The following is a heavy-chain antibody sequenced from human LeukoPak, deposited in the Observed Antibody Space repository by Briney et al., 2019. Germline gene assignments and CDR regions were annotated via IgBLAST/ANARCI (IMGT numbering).Heavy chain of an antibody. D-gene: IGHD2-8*01. CDR2: ISSNGGST. V-gene: IGHV3-64*01. Sequence: PGGSLRLSCAASGFTFSSYAMHWVRQAPGMGLEYVSAISSNGGSTYYANSVKGRFTISRDNSKNTLYLQMGSLRAEDMAVYYCARGFSSYAYYFDYWGQGTLVTVSS. CDR3: ARGFSSYAYYFDY. CDR1: GFTFSSYA. J-gene: IGHJ4*02.